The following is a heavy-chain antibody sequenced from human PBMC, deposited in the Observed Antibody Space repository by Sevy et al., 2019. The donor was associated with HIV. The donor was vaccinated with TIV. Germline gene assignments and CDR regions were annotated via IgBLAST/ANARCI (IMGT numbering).Heavy chain of an antibody. CDR2: IWYDGSNK. J-gene: IGHJ5*02. D-gene: IGHD6-6*01. CDR1: GFIFSSYG. V-gene: IGHV3-33*01. Sequence: GGSLRLSCAASGFIFSSYGMNWVRQAPGKGLEWVAVIWYDGSNKYYADSVKGRFTISRDNSKNTLYLQMNSLRVEDMGVYYCASSRGDSSSGPLDTWGQGTLVTVSS. CDR3: ASSRGDSSSGPLDT.